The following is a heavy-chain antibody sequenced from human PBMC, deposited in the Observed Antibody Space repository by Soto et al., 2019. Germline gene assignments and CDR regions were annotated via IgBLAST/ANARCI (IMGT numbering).Heavy chain of an antibody. CDR3: ARSRHGGFDY. CDR1: GDSVSSNSVA. CDR2: TYYRSTWYN. J-gene: IGHJ4*02. V-gene: IGHV6-1*01. Sequence: QLQQSGPGLVQPSQTLSLTCAISGDSVSSNSVAWSWVRQSPSRGLEWLGRTYYRSTWYNEYAVSVKSRIPINPDTSKNPYSLQLSSVTPYDTAVYYCARSRHGGFDYWGQGTLVPVSS. D-gene: IGHD3-16*01.